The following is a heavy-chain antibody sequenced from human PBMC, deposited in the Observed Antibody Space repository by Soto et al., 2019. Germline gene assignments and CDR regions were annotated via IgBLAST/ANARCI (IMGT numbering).Heavy chain of an antibody. V-gene: IGHV1-8*01. J-gene: IGHJ4*02. CDR2: VNPNNGDT. Sequence: QVQLVQSGAELKKPGASVKVSCKASGYTFSNYDMNWVRQATGQGPEWIGWVNPNNGDTGYAQKFQGQVTLTTDISTTTAYMELTSLRSEDTAIYYCANVSRRGSAIDFDYWGQGTLITVSS. CDR1: GYTFSNYD. CDR3: ANVSRRGSAIDFDY. D-gene: IGHD3-10*01.